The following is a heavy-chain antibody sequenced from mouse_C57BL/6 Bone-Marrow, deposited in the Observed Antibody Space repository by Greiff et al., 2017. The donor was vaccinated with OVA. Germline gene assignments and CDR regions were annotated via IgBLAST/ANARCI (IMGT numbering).Heavy chain of an antibody. CDR3: ARGDYYGSSYDYAMDY. D-gene: IGHD1-1*01. CDR2: IFPGSGST. V-gene: IGHV1-75*01. Sequence: QVQLKESGPELVKPGASVKISCKASGYTFTDYYINWVKQRPGQGLEWIGWIFPGSGSTYYNEKFKGKATLTVDKSSSTAYMLLSSLTSEDSAVYFCARGDYYGSSYDYAMDYWGQGTSVTVSS. CDR1: GYTFTDYY. J-gene: IGHJ4*01.